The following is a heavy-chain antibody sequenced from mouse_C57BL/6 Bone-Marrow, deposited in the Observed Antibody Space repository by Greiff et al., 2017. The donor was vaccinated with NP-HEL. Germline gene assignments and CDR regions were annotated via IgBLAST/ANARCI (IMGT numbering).Heavy chain of an antibody. Sequence: QVHVKQSGAELVKPGASVKMSCKASGYTFTSYWITWVKQRPGQGLEWIGDIYPGSGSTNYNEKFKSKATLTVDTSSSTAYMQLSSLTSEDSAVYYCARDDYDYGYFDVWGTGTTVTVSS. CDR1: GYTFTSYW. D-gene: IGHD2-4*01. V-gene: IGHV1-55*01. J-gene: IGHJ1*03. CDR3: ARDDYDYGYFDV. CDR2: IYPGSGST.